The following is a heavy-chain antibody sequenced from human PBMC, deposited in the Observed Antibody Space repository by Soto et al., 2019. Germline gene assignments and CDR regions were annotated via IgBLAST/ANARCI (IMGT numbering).Heavy chain of an antibody. CDR2: IYHSGST. V-gene: IGHV4-4*02. CDR1: GGSISSNNW. J-gene: IGHJ4*02. D-gene: IGHD2-8*02. CDR3: ARDKITGLFDY. Sequence: SETLSLTCAVFGGSISSNNWWSWVRQPPGKGLEWIGEIYHSGSTNYNPSLKSRVTISVDTSKNQFSLKLTSVTAADTAVYYCARDKITGLFDYWGQGTLVTVSS.